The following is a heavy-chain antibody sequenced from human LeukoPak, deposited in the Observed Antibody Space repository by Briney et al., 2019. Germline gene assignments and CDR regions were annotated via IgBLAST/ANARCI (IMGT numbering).Heavy chain of an antibody. J-gene: IGHJ3*02. V-gene: IGHV1-2*02. Sequence: ASVKVSCKASGYTFTGYYMHWVRQAPGQGLEWMGWINPNSGGTNYAQKFQGRVTMTRNTSISTAYMELSSLRSEDTAVYYCARGLPYGDGEDAFDIWGQGTMVTVSS. D-gene: IGHD4-17*01. CDR2: INPNSGGT. CDR3: ARGLPYGDGEDAFDI. CDR1: GYTFTGYY.